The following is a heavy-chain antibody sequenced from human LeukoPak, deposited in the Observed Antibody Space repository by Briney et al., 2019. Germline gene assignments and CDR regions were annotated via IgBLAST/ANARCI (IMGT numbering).Heavy chain of an antibody. CDR3: ARALYCSDGTCHLDN. D-gene: IGHD2-15*01. V-gene: IGHV1-18*04. Sequence: ASVKVSCTASGYTFTSYSISWVRQAPGQGLEWMGWISPYNGNIKYAQKFQGRVTMTTDTVTSTAYMELRSLTSDDTAVYYCARALYCSDGTCHLDNWGQGTLVTVSS. J-gene: IGHJ4*02. CDR1: GYTFTSYS. CDR2: ISPYNGNI.